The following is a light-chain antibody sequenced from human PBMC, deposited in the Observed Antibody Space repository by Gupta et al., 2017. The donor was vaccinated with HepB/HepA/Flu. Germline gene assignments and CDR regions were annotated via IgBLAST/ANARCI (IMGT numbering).Light chain of an antibody. CDR2: KDI. CDR1: TLEDKY. V-gene: IGLV3-1*01. J-gene: IGLJ1*01. Sequence: SYDLSQPPSVSVSPGQTVSISCSGDTLEDKYVSWYQQRPGQSPVLVIFKDIKRPSEIPERFSGSNSGTTATLTISGAQALDEADYFCQAWDGSAAVFGAGTKVTVL. CDR3: QAWDGSAAV.